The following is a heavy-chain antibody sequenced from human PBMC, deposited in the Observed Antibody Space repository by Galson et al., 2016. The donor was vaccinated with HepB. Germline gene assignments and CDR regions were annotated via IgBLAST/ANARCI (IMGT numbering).Heavy chain of an antibody. D-gene: IGHD3-10*02. J-gene: IGHJ4*02. V-gene: IGHV4-4*02. Sequence: SETLSLTCVVSGGSISSSNWWSWVRQPPGKGLEWIGEIFHSGSTRYNPSLRSRVSISVDKSNDQFSLKVSSVTAADTAVYFCTRAGCSDGACNHGYYYDSWGQGTLVTVSS. CDR1: GGSISSSNW. CDR3: TRAGCSDGACNHGYYYDS. CDR2: IFHSGST.